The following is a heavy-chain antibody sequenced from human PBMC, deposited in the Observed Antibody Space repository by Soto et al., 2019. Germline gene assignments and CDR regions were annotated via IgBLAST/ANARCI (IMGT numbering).Heavy chain of an antibody. CDR2: ISYDGSNK. J-gene: IGHJ6*02. V-gene: IGHV3-30*18. CDR1: GFTFSSYG. D-gene: IGHD2-2*01. Sequence: GGSLRLSCAASGFTFSSYGMHWVRQAPGKGLEWVAVISYDGSNKYYADSVKGRFTISRDNSKNTLYLQMNSLRAEDTAVYYCAKDTPLRRSSTSCYVCWGLSMDVWGQGTTVTVSS. CDR3: AKDTPLRRSSTSCYVCWGLSMDV.